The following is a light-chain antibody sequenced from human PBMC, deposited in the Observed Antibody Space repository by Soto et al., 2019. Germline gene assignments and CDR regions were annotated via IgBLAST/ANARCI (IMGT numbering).Light chain of an antibody. CDR3: QQYNKWPLT. J-gene: IGKJ1*01. Sequence: EIVLAQSPGTLSLSPGERATLSCRASQSVSSSYLAWYQQKPGQAPRLLIYGASTRATAIPVRFSGSASGTEFTLTISSLQSEDFTVYYCQQYNKWPLTFGQGTKADIK. CDR2: GAS. V-gene: IGKV3-15*01. CDR1: QSVSSSY.